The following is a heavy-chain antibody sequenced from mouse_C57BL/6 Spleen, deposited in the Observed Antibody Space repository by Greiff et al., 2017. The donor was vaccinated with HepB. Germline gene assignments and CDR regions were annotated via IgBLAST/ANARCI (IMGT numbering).Heavy chain of an antibody. V-gene: IGHV1-81*01. J-gene: IGHJ3*01. D-gene: IGHD1-1*01. Sequence: VQLQQSGAELARPGASVKLSCKASGYTFTSYGISWVKQRTGQGLEWIGEIYPRSGNTYYNQKFKGKATLTVDKSSSTAYMELRSLTSEDTAVYYCARGGNYGSSLAWFAYWGQGTLVTVSA. CDR2: IYPRSGNT. CDR3: ARGGNYGSSLAWFAY. CDR1: GYTFTSYG.